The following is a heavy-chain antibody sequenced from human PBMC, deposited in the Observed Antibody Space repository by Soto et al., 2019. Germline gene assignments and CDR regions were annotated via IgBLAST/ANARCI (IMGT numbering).Heavy chain of an antibody. CDR1: GGSISSGGYY. D-gene: IGHD3-10*01. CDR2: IYYSGST. Sequence: QVQLQESGPGLVKPSQTLSLTCTVSGGSISSGGYYWSWIRQHPGKGLEWIGYIYYSGSTYYNPSLKRRVTITVNTSKNQFSLKLNSVTAADTAVYYCARGITMVRGVGLFYFDYWGQGTLVTVSS. V-gene: IGHV4-31*03. J-gene: IGHJ4*02. CDR3: ARGITMVRGVGLFYFDY.